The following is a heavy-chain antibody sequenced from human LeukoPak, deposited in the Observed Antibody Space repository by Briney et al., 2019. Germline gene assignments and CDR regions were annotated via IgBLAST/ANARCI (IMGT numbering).Heavy chain of an antibody. J-gene: IGHJ4*02. CDR1: GFTFSSYA. V-gene: IGHV3-23*01. CDR2: ISGSGGST. CDR3: AKDSKTYSGSYGVDY. D-gene: IGHD1-26*01. Sequence: PGGSLRLSCAASGFTFSSYAMSWVRQAPGKGLEWVSAISGSGGSTYYADSVKGRFTISRDNSKNTLYLQMNGLRAEDTAVYYCAKDSKTYSGSYGVDYWGQGTLVTVSS.